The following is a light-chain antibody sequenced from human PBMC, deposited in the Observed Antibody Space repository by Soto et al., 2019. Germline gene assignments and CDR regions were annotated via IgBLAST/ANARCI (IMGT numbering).Light chain of an antibody. CDR3: QQYDSSPWK. CDR1: QSVSSF. CDR2: DAS. V-gene: IGKV3-20*01. J-gene: IGKJ1*01. Sequence: IVLTHSPATLSLSPWERATLSCRASQSVSSFLAWYQQKPGQAPRLLIYDASHRATGIPARFSGSGSGTDFTLTISRLEPEDFAVYYCQQYDSSPWKFGQGTKVDI.